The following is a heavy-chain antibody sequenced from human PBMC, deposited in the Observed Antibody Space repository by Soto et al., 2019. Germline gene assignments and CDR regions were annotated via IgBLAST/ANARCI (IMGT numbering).Heavy chain of an antibody. V-gene: IGHV1-18*01. J-gene: IGHJ4*02. D-gene: IGHD4-17*01. CDR2: ISTYNGNT. CDR1: GYTFASYG. Sequence: ASVKFSCKAAGYTFASYGISWVRQAPGQVLECMVWISTYNGNTNYXXKLQGRVXXTTDTSTSTAXMELRXLRSDDTAVYYCARDHHGDYSSDYWRQGTLVTDSS. CDR3: ARDHHGDYSSDY.